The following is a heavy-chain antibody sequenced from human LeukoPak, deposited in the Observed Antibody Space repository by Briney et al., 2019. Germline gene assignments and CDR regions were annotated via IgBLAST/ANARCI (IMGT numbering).Heavy chain of an antibody. V-gene: IGHV4-59*01. D-gene: IGHD3-3*01. CDR2: IYYSGST. J-gene: IGHJ4*02. Sequence: SSETLSLTCTASGGSISSYYWSWIRQPPGKGLEWIGYIYYSGSTNYNPSLKSRVTISVDTSKNQFSLKLSSVTAADTAVYYCARSYYDFWSGYGACPFDYWGQGTLVTVSS. CDR3: ARSYYDFWSGYGACPFDY. CDR1: GGSISSYY.